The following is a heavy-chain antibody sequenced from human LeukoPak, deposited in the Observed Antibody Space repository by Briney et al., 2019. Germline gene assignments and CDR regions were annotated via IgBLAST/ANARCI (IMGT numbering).Heavy chain of an antibody. CDR3: AKDGYYYDSSGYYVY. V-gene: IGHV3-23*01. D-gene: IGHD3-22*01. Sequence: GGSLRLSCAASGFTFSSYAMSGVRQAPGKGLEWVSAISGSGGSTYYADSVKGRFTISRDNSKNTLYLQMNSLRAEDTAVYYCAKDGYYYDSSGYYVYWGQGTLVTVSS. CDR2: ISGSGGST. J-gene: IGHJ4*02. CDR1: GFTFSSYA.